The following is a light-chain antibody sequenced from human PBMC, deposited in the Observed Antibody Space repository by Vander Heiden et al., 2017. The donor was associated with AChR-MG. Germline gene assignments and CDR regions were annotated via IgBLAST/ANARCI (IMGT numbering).Light chain of an antibody. V-gene: IGLV3-21*04. CDR2: HDS. CDR3: QVWDTSTDHPV. CDR1: NIGSKS. Sequence: SYVLPQPPSVSVAPGTTARITCGGNNIGSKSVHWYQQKPGQAPVAVIYHDSDRPSGIPERFSGSNSGNTAILTISRVEAGDEADYYCQVWDTSTDHPVFGGGTKLTVL. J-gene: IGLJ2*01.